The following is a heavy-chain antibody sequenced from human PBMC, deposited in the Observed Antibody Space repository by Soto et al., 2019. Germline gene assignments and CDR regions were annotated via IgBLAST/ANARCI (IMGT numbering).Heavy chain of an antibody. V-gene: IGHV1-18*01. CDR1: GYTFTNYG. Sequence: QVQLVQSGPEVKKPGASVKVSCKPSGYTFTNYGISWVRQAPGQGLEWMGWITTDKGKTTYAQKFQGRVTMTTDTTTSTAYMELRSLSSDDTAIYYCATRSPAFDYWGQGTLVTVSS. CDR2: ITTDKGKT. J-gene: IGHJ4*02. CDR3: ATRSPAFDY.